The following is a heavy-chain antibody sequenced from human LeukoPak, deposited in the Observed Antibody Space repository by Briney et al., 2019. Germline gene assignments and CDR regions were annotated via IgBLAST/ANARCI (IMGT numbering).Heavy chain of an antibody. J-gene: IGHJ5*02. CDR2: IYYTGST. Sequence: SETLSLTCTVSGDSIRNHYWSWIRQSPGKGLEWMGYIYYTGSTHYNPSLESRVGMLVDTSKNQFSLRLSSVTAADTAIYYCARRYSSSWYVGFFDPWGQGTLVTVSS. CDR1: GDSIRNHY. V-gene: IGHV4-59*08. CDR3: ARRYSSSWYVGFFDP. D-gene: IGHD6-13*01.